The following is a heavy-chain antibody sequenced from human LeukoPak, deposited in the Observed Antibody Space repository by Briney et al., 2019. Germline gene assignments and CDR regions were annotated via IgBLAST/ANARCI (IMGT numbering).Heavy chain of an antibody. V-gene: IGHV3-23*01. Sequence: GGSLRLSCAASGFTFSTYAMSWVRQAPGKGLEWVSAIGGSGGSLYYADSVRGRFTISRDNSKNTLYLQMNSLRAEDTAVYYCAKVGSAWSNWFDPWDQGTLVTVSS. CDR2: IGGSGGSL. CDR3: AKVGSAWSNWFDP. D-gene: IGHD6-19*01. CDR1: GFTFSTYA. J-gene: IGHJ5*02.